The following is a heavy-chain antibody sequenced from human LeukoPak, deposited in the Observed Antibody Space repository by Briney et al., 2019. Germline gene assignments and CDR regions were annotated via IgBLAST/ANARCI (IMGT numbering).Heavy chain of an antibody. CDR1: GYTLTELS. J-gene: IGHJ6*02. V-gene: IGHV1-24*01. D-gene: IGHD4-17*01. Sequence: ASVKVSCKVSGYTLTELSMHWVRQAPGKGLEWMGGFDPEDGETIYAQKFQGRVTITRDTSASTAYMELSSLRSEDTAVYYCASDPLLTVPLEYYYYGMDVWGQGTTVTVSS. CDR2: FDPEDGET. CDR3: ASDPLLTVPLEYYYYGMDV.